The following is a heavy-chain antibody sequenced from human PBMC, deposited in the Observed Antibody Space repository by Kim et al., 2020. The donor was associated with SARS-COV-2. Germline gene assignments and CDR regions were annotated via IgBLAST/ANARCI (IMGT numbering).Heavy chain of an antibody. D-gene: IGHD6-19*01. J-gene: IGHJ6*02. CDR3: ASSRQWLAYYYYYYGMDV. CDR2: IYSGGST. V-gene: IGHV3-53*01. CDR1: GFTVSSNY. Sequence: GGSLRLSCAASGFTVSSNYMSWVRQAPGKGLEWVSVIYSGGSTYYADSVKGRFTISRDNSKNTLYLQMNSLRAEDTAVYYCASSRQWLAYYYYYYGMDVWGQGTTVTVSS.